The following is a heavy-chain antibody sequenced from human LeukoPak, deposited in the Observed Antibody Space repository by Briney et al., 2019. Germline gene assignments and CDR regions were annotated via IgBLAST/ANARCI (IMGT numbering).Heavy chain of an antibody. CDR3: VRGYSYGYHVSKTYYFDY. Sequence: GGSLRLSCAASGFTFSSYSMNWVRQAPGKGLEWVSSISSSSSYIYYADSVKGRFTISRDNAKNSLYLQMNSLRAGDTAVYYCVRGYSYGYHVSKTYYFDYWGQGTLVTVSS. D-gene: IGHD5-18*01. CDR2: ISSSSSYI. CDR1: GFTFSSYS. V-gene: IGHV3-21*01. J-gene: IGHJ4*02.